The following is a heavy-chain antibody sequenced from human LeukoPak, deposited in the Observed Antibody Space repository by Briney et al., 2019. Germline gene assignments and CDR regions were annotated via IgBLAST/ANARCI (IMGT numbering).Heavy chain of an antibody. D-gene: IGHD6-19*01. CDR3: ARVLIDRSGCIDY. Sequence: SETLSLTCAVSGYFISSGYYWGWIRQPPGKGLEWIGSIYYSGSTYYNPSLKSRVTISVDTSKNQFSLKLNSVTAADTAVYYCARVLIDRSGCIDYWGQGTLVTVSS. CDR1: GYFISSGYY. V-gene: IGHV4-38-2*01. J-gene: IGHJ4*02. CDR2: IYYSGST.